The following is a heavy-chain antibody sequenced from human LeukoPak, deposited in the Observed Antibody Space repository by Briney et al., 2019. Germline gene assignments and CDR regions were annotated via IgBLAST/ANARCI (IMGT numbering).Heavy chain of an antibody. CDR3: ARAAGYSSSWYYFDY. J-gene: IGHJ4*02. Sequence: GGSLRLSCAASAFTFSSYAMSWVRQAPGKGLEWVSAISGSGGSTYYADSVKGRFTISRDNSKNTLYLQMGSLRAEDMAVYYCARAAGYSSSWYYFDYWGQGTLVTVSS. CDR1: AFTFSSYA. CDR2: ISGSGGST. V-gene: IGHV3-23*01. D-gene: IGHD6-13*01.